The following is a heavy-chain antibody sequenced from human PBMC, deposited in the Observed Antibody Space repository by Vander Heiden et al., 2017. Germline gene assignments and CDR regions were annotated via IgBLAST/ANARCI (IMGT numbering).Heavy chain of an antibody. Sequence: EVQLLEPGGGLVQPGGSLRLSCASSVFIFSTYALSWVRPAPGKGLEWVSGSSGSGGSTYYADSVKGRFTISRDNSKNTVYLQMNSLRAEDTAVYYCAKDCSSTNCYTDVWGQGTMVTVSS. CDR3: AKDCSSTNCYTDV. D-gene: IGHD2-2*02. V-gene: IGHV3-23*01. CDR1: VFIFSTYA. J-gene: IGHJ3*01. CDR2: SSGSGGST.